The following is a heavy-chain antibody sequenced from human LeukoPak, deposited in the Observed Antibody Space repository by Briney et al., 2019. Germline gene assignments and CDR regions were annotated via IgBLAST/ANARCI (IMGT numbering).Heavy chain of an antibody. CDR1: GGSISSSSYY. D-gene: IGHD3-10*01. CDR2: IYCSGST. J-gene: IGHJ4*02. CDR3: ARRLRMWFGELVYFDY. Sequence: SETLSLTCTVSGGSISSSSYYWGWIRQPPGKGLEWIGSIYCSGSTYYNPSLKSRVTISVDTSKNQFSLKLSSVTAADTAVYYCARRLRMWFGELVYFDYWGQGTLVTVSS. V-gene: IGHV4-39*01.